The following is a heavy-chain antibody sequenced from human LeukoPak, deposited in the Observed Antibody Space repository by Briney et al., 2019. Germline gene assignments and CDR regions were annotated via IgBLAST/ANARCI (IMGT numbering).Heavy chain of an antibody. CDR2: IWYDGTKE. V-gene: IGHV3-33*01. CDR1: GFTFTTYG. J-gene: IGHJ4*02. Sequence: GRSLRPSCAAPGFTFTTYGMHWVRQAPGKGLEWVAVIWYDGTKENYGDSVKGRFTISRDNSKNTLYLQMNSLRAEDTAMYYCARGPCSSTSCSTLGFDYWGQGTLVTVSS. CDR3: ARGPCSSTSCSTLGFDY. D-gene: IGHD2-2*01.